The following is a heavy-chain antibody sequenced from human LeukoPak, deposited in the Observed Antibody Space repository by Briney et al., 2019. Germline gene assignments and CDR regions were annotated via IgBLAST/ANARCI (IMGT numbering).Heavy chain of an antibody. CDR2: IYYSGST. Sequence: PSETLSLSCTVSGGSISSSSYYWGWIRQPPGKGVEWIGSIYYSGSTYYNQSPKSRVTISVDTSKNQFSLKLSSVTAADTAVYYCARAIEISSWAYYYYYYYMDVWGKGTTVTVSS. CDR3: ARAIEISSWAYYYYYYYMDV. D-gene: IGHD6-13*01. V-gene: IGHV4-39*01. J-gene: IGHJ6*03. CDR1: GGSISSSSYY.